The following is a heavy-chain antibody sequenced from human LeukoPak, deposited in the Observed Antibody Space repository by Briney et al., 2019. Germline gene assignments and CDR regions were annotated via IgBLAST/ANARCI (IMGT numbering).Heavy chain of an antibody. D-gene: IGHD2-15*01. Sequence: PSETLSLTCTVSGGSISSYYWSWIRQPPGKGLAWVGYIYYSGSANYNPSLKSRVTISVDTSKNQFSLKLSSVTAADTDVYYCASGLYCSGGSCYPYYFDYWGQGTLVTVSS. V-gene: IGHV4-59*01. J-gene: IGHJ4*02. CDR3: ASGLYCSGGSCYPYYFDY. CDR1: GGSISSYY. CDR2: IYYSGSA.